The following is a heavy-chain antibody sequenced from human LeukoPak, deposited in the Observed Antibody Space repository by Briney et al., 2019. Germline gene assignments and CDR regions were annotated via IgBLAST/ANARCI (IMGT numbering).Heavy chain of an antibody. CDR1: GGSISSSSYY. D-gene: IGHD3-10*01. J-gene: IGHJ4*02. CDR3: ARLGGSGSYYDY. V-gene: IGHV4-39*01. CDR2: IYYSGST. Sequence: SETLSLTCTVSGGSISSSSYYWGWIRQPPGKGLEWIGSIYYSGSTYYNPSLKSRVTISVDTSKNQFSLKLSSVTAADTAVYYCARLGGSGSYYDYWGQGTLVTVSS.